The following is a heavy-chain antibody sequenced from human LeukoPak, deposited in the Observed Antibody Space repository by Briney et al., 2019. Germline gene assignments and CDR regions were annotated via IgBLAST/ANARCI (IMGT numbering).Heavy chain of an antibody. J-gene: IGHJ5*02. V-gene: IGHV1-46*01. D-gene: IGHD1-26*01. CDR2: INPSGSSA. CDR3: ARDNSVGETAWWFDP. CDR1: GYSFTSYY. Sequence: ASVKVSCKASGYSFTSYYMHWVRQAPGQGLEWMGFINPSGSSAAYAQKFQGRLTMTRDMFTSTDYMELTSLTSDDTAVYYCARDNSVGETAWWFDPWGQGTLVTVSS.